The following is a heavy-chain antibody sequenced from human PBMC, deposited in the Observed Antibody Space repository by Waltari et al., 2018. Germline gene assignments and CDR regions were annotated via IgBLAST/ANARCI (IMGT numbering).Heavy chain of an antibody. J-gene: IGHJ3*01. CDR3: VRDHRHGFDV. CDR2: ITTTSRII. V-gene: IGHV3-48*01. Sequence: EVQLIESGGNLIEPGGSLRLSCLAYGFTLGTFNMNWDRQAPGKGLEWIAYITTTSRIISYADSVRGRFTISRDNAKDSLYLQMNSLRPEDTAVYHCVRDHRHGFDVWGQGTMVTVSS. CDR1: GFTLGTFN.